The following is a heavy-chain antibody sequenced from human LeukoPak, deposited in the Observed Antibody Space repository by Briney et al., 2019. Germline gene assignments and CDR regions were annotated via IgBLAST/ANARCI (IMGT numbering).Heavy chain of an antibody. D-gene: IGHD5-12*01. CDR1: GFTFSNAW. Sequence: PGGSLRLSCAASGFTFSNAWMSWVRQAPGKGLEWVGRIKSKTDGGTTDYAAPVKGRFTISRDDSKNTLYLQMNSLRAEDTAVYYCAKELRNCYDYWGQGALVTVSS. CDR2: IKSKTDGGTT. CDR3: AKELRNCYDY. V-gene: IGHV3-15*01. J-gene: IGHJ4*02.